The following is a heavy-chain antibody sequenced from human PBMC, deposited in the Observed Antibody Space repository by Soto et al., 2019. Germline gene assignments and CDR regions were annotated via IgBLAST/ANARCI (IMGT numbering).Heavy chain of an antibody. CDR1: GFTFTSSA. J-gene: IGHJ4*02. Sequence: VKVSCKASGFTFTSSAVQWVRQARGQRLEWVGWIVVGSGNTNYAQKFQERVTITRDMSTSTAYMELSSLRSEDTVVYYCAADRTYCGGDCYGDWGQGTLGTVSS. CDR3: AADRTYCGGDCYGD. CDR2: IVVGSGNT. V-gene: IGHV1-58*01. D-gene: IGHD2-21*02.